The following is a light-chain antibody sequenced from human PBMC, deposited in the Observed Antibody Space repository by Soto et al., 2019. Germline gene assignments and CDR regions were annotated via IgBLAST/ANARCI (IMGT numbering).Light chain of an antibody. V-gene: IGKV3-15*01. J-gene: IGKJ4*01. Sequence: DTVMTQSPASLSLSPGERATLSCRASQSVSSKLVWYQQKPGQAPRFLIYGASTRATGIPARFRGSGSGTEFTLTIDSLQSEDFVVYYCQQYNDWPPAFGGGTEV. CDR2: GAS. CDR1: QSVSSK. CDR3: QQYNDWPPA.